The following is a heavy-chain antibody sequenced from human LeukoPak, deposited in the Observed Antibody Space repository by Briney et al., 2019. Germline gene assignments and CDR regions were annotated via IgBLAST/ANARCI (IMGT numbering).Heavy chain of an antibody. Sequence: PSETLSLTCAVYGGSFSGYYWSWIRQPPGKGLEWIGEINHSGSTNYNPSLKSRVTISVDTSKNQFSLKLSSVTAADTAVYYCARAPYGDNGYTAEVADYWGQGTLVTVSS. D-gene: IGHD4/OR15-4a*01. CDR1: GGSFSGYY. CDR2: INHSGST. CDR3: ARAPYGDNGYTAEVADY. V-gene: IGHV4-34*01. J-gene: IGHJ4*02.